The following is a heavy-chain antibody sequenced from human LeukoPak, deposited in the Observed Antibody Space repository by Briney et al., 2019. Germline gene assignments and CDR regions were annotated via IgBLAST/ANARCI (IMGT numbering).Heavy chain of an antibody. CDR2: IYYSGST. V-gene: IGHV4-30-4*01. J-gene: IGHJ6*02. D-gene: IGHD3-16*01. Sequence: SQTLSLTCTVSGGSISSGDYYWSWIRQPPGKGLEWIGYIYYSGSTYYNPSLKSRVTISVDTSKNQFSLKLSSVTAADTAVYYCASIMITFGGVKIGMDVWGQGTTVTVSS. CDR3: ASIMITFGGVKIGMDV. CDR1: GGSISSGDYY.